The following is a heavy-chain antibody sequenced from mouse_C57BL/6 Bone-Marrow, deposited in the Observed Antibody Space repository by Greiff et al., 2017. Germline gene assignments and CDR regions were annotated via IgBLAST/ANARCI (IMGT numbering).Heavy chain of an antibody. J-gene: IGHJ4*01. CDR3: ARQIFYAMDY. D-gene: IGHD5-1-1*01. V-gene: IGHV5-6*02. CDR1: GFTFSSYG. CDR2: ISSGGSYT. Sequence: EVKLVESGGDLVKPGGSLKLSCAASGFTFSSYGMSWVRQTPDKRLEWVATISSGGSYTYYPDSVKGRFTIYRDNAKNTLYLQMSSLKSEDTAMYYCARQIFYAMDYWGQGTSVTVSS.